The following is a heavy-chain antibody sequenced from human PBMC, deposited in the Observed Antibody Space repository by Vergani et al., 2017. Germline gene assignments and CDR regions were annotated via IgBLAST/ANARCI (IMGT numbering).Heavy chain of an antibody. CDR3: ARRTSSGWLVRGFTDWFDP. D-gene: IGHD6-19*01. J-gene: IGHJ5*02. Sequence: QVQLQESGPGLVKPSETLSLTCTVSGGSISSYYWSWIRQPPGKGLEWIGYIYYSGSTYYNPSLKSRVTISVDTSKNQFSLKLSSVTAADTAVYYCARRTSSGWLVRGFTDWFDPWGQGTLVTVSS. CDR1: GGSISSYY. V-gene: IGHV4-59*08. CDR2: IYYSGST.